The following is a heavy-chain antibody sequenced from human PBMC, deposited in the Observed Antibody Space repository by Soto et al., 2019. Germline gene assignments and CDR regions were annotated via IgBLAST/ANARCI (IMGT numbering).Heavy chain of an antibody. CDR3: ARVTERSGYGYYYGMDV. D-gene: IGHD3-3*01. CDR1: GGSISSGAYY. CDR2: IYYSGST. Sequence: TSETLSLTCTVSGGSISSGAYYWSWIRRHPGKGLEWIGYIYYSGSTYYNPSLKSRVTISEDTSKNQFSLKLSSVTAADTAVYYCARVTERSGYGYYYGMDVWGQGTTVTVSS. J-gene: IGHJ6*01. V-gene: IGHV4-31*03.